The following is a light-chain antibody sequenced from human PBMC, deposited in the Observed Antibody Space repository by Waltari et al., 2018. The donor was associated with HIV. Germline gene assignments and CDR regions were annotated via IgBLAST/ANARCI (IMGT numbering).Light chain of an antibody. Sequence: QSALTLPSHVSGALGPWITISCLGTRSDVCVYNYLSWYHQHPGIAPRLMIYDVTHRPSGISNRFSGSKSGNMASLTISGLQAEDEADYYCTSYTSDRTFVFGTGTKVTVL. CDR1: RSDVCVYNY. CDR3: TSYTSDRTFV. V-gene: IGLV2-14*03. CDR2: DVT. J-gene: IGLJ1*01.